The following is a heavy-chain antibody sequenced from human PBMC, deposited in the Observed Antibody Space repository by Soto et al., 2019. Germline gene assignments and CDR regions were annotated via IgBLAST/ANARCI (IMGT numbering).Heavy chain of an antibody. CDR3: ARVRIGTTSYYFDY. CDR2: INAGNGNT. J-gene: IGHJ4*02. V-gene: IGHV1-3*01. Sequence: ASVKVSCKASGYTFTSYAMHWVRQAPGQRLEWMGWINAGNGNTKYSQKFQGRVTITADESTSTAYMELSSLRSEDTAVYYCARVRIGTTSYYFDYWGQGTLVTVSS. D-gene: IGHD1-7*01. CDR1: GYTFTSYA.